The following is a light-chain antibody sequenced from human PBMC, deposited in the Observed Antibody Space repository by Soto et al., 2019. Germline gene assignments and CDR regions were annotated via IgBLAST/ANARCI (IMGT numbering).Light chain of an antibody. Sequence: EIVLTLSAATLSVSRGEGATLSCSASQSVSSNVAWYQQKPGQARRLLMYAAATRATGTPARFSCSGSGTECTLTISSLQSGDFAVYYCQEYNKWARTLGQGTKVDIK. CDR2: AAA. CDR1: QSVSSN. CDR3: QEYNKWART. J-gene: IGKJ1*01. V-gene: IGKV3-15*01.